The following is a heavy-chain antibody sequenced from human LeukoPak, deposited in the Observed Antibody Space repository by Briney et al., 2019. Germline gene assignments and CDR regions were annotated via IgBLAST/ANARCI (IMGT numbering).Heavy chain of an antibody. V-gene: IGHV4-31*03. CDR3: ARGRGYYYDSSGYYRGTRYYFDY. CDR1: GGSISSGGYY. D-gene: IGHD3-22*01. CDR2: IYYSGST. Sequence: SETLSLTCTVSGGSISSGGYYWSWIRQHPGKGLEWIGYIYYSGSTYYNPSLKSRVTISVDTSKNQFSLKLSSVTAADTAVYYCARGRGYYYDSSGYYRGTRYYFDYWGQGTLVTVSS. J-gene: IGHJ4*02.